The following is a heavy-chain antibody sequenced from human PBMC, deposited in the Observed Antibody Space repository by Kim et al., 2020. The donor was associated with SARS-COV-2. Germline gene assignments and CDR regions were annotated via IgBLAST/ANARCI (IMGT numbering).Heavy chain of an antibody. J-gene: IGHJ6*02. CDR1: GFPFDTYA. D-gene: IGHD2-21*01. CDR2: ISGGAVNK. CDR3: AKVVIMDGYNYFYYYAMDV. Sequence: GGSLRLFCVASGFPFDTYAMRWVRQAPGKGLEWVSVISGGAVNKFYADSVRGRFTLTRDNAKDTLSLQMNSLRDEDTALYYCAKVVIMDGYNYFYYYAMDVWGQGTTVTV. V-gene: IGHV3-23*01.